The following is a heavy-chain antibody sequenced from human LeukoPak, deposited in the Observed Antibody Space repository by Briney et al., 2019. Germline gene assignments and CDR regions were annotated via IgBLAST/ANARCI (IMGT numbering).Heavy chain of an antibody. V-gene: IGHV1-18*01. CDR2: ISAYNGNT. D-gene: IGHD3-22*01. Sequence: GASVKVSCKASGYTFTSYGISWVRQAPGQGLEWMGWISAYNGNTNYAQKLQGRVTMTTDTSTSTAYMELRSLRSDDTAVYYCARTRGYDSSGYWVYYFQHWGQGTLVTVSS. J-gene: IGHJ1*01. CDR1: GYTFTSYG. CDR3: ARTRGYDSSGYWVYYFQH.